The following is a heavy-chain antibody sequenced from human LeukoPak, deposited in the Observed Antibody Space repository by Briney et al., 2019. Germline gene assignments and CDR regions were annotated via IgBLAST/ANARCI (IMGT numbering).Heavy chain of an antibody. CDR3: ARSGGFDY. J-gene: IGHJ4*02. Sequence: TGGSLRLSCAASGFTFSGYGMSGSRQAPGKGLEWVANIKQDGSEKYYVDSVKGRFTISRDNAKNSLYLQMNSLRAEDTAVYYCARSGGFDYWGQGTLVTVSS. D-gene: IGHD3-10*01. V-gene: IGHV3-7*01. CDR1: GFTFSGYG. CDR2: IKQDGSEK.